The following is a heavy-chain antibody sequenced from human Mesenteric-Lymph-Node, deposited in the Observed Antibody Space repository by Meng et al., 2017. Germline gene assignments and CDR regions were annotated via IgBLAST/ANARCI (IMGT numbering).Heavy chain of an antibody. J-gene: IGHJ4*02. CDR3: GSGNYFDY. CDR2: VRDKANNYAT. V-gene: IGHV3-73*01. CDR1: GFTFSGSA. Sequence: EVQLVDSGGGLVQSGGPLKLSCEASGFTFSGSAMHWVRQASGKGLEWVGRVRDKANNYATSYAESVKGRFTISRDDSRNTAYLQMDSLKTEDTAVYYCGSGNYFDYWGQGTLVTVSS. D-gene: IGHD1-26*01.